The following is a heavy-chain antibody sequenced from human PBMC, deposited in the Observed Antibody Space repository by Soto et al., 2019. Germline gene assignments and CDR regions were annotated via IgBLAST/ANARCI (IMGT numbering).Heavy chain of an antibody. D-gene: IGHD5-12*01. CDR3: ASRAVAIFATIRCDSWVDP. CDR1: GGTFSSYS. V-gene: IGHV1-69*06. CDR2: IIPIFGKA. Sequence: ASVNVSFKASGGTFSSYSISWVREAPGQWLELMRGIIPIFGKANYAQKFQGRVTITAEKSTSTEYMELKSLRSEDTAVYYCASRAVAIFATIRCDSWVDPVGKGKLFTFS. J-gene: IGHJ5*02.